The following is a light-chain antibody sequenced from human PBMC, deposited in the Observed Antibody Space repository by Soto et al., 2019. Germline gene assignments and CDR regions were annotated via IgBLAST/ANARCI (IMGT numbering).Light chain of an antibody. J-gene: IGLJ1*01. Sequence: LTQPASVSGSPGQSITISCTGTSGDVGGYDFVSWYQQHPGRAPKLLIWDVSNRPSGVSYRFSASKSGNTASLTISGLQTDDEADYYCSSYTSSRSLVFGTGTKLTVL. CDR2: DVS. V-gene: IGLV2-14*01. CDR1: SGDVGGYDF. CDR3: SSYTSSRSLV.